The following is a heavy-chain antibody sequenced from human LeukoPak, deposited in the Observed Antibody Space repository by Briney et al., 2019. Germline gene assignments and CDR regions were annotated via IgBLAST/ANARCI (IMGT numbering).Heavy chain of an antibody. CDR2: ISRSGGTT. CDR3: AREEDGDGYNFGNFFY. V-gene: IGHV3-23*01. J-gene: IGHJ4*02. Sequence: QAGGSLRLSCAASGFILSSYAMSWVRQAPGKGLEWVSAISRSGGTTYHADSVKGRFTISRDNSKNMLFLQMNSLRADDTAVYYCAREEDGDGYNFGNFFYWGQGTLVTVSS. CDR1: GFILSSYA. D-gene: IGHD5-24*01.